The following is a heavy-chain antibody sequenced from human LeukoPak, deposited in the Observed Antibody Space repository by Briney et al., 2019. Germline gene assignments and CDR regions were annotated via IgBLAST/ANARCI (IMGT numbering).Heavy chain of an antibody. CDR2: IYPNSGAT. Sequence: ASVKVSCKASGYTFTGYYMHWVRQAPGQGLEWMGYIYPNSGATKYAQKFQGRVTMTMDTSISTAYMELSGRGSDDTAVYYCGTLLSNGPFDYWGQGSLVTVSS. CDR3: GTLLSNGPFDY. CDR1: GYTFTGYY. J-gene: IGHJ4*02. V-gene: IGHV1-2*02.